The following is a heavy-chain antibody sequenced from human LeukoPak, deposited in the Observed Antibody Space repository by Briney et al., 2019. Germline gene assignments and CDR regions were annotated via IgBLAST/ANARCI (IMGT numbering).Heavy chain of an antibody. D-gene: IGHD3-22*01. Sequence: PSETLSLTCTVSGYSVSSGYFWGWIRQPPGKRLEWIGYTYYSGNMNYNPSLKSRVTISVDTSKNQFSLKLSSVTAADTAVYFCARGPYSYDSSGAFDIWGQGTMVTVSS. CDR2: TYYSGNM. J-gene: IGHJ3*02. CDR3: ARGPYSYDSSGAFDI. V-gene: IGHV4-38-2*02. CDR1: GYSVSSGYF.